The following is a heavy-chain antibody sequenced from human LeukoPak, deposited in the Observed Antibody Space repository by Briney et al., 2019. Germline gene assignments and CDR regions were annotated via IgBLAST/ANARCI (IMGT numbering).Heavy chain of an antibody. J-gene: IGHJ4*02. V-gene: IGHV1-18*01. CDR3: ARFRAGVGEPYGDY. CDR2: ISAYNDNT. Sequence: GASVKVSCKASGYTFTSYGINWVRQAPGQGLEWMGWISAYNDNTNYAQKLQGRVTMTTDTSTSTAYMDLRSLGSDDTAVYYCARFRAGVGEPYGDYWGQGTLVTVSS. D-gene: IGHD3-10*01. CDR1: GYTFTSYG.